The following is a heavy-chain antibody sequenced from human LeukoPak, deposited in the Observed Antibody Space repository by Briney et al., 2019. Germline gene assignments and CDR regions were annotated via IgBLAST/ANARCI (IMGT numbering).Heavy chain of an antibody. CDR1: GYSFTSYW. CDR3: ARLGRGYKNDYYYYGMDV. J-gene: IGHJ6*02. Sequence: TAGESLKISCKGSGYSFTSYWIGWVRQMPGKGLEWMGIIYPGDSDTRYSPSFQGQVTISADKSISTAYLQWSSLKASDTAMYYCARLGRGYKNDYYYYGMDVWGQGTTVTVSS. D-gene: IGHD3-22*01. CDR2: IYPGDSDT. V-gene: IGHV5-51*01.